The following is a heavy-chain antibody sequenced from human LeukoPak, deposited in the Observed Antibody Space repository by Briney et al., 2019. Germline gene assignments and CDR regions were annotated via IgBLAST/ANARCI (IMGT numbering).Heavy chain of an antibody. CDR3: AKKGAVTATGYFDY. CDR2: ITNSGGGT. J-gene: IGHJ4*02. Sequence: PGGSLRLSCAASGFTFSNYAMSWVRQAPGKGLEWVSGITNSGGGTFYADSVKGRFTISRDNSKNTLYLQMNNLRAEDTAIYYCAKKGAVTATGYFDYWGQGTLVTVPS. D-gene: IGHD2-21*02. CDR1: GFTFSNYA. V-gene: IGHV3-23*01.